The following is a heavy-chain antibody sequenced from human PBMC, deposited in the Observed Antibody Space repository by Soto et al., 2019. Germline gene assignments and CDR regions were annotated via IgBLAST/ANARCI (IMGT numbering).Heavy chain of an antibody. CDR3: TRVGGYYGDYPNFDY. V-gene: IGHV4-59*01. J-gene: IGHJ4*02. Sequence: SETLSLACSVSGSSISSYYWSWLRQPPGKGLEWIGNIYYSGSTNYNPSLKSRVIISVDSSKNQFSLRLNSVTAADTAVYYCTRVGGYYGDYPNFDYWGQGALVTVSS. CDR1: GSSISSYY. D-gene: IGHD4-17*01. CDR2: IYYSGST.